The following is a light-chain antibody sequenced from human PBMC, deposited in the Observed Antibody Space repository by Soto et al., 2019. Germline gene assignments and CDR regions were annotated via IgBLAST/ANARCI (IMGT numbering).Light chain of an antibody. J-gene: IGLJ3*02. CDR3: SSYTNSSTWV. CDR1: SSDVGGYNY. V-gene: IGLV2-14*01. Sequence: QSVLTQPASVSGSPGQSITISCTGTSSDVGGYNYVSWYQQHPGKAPKLMIYEGSKRPSGVSNRFSGSKSANTASLTISGLQAEDEADYYCSSYTNSSTWVFGGGTKLTVL. CDR2: EGS.